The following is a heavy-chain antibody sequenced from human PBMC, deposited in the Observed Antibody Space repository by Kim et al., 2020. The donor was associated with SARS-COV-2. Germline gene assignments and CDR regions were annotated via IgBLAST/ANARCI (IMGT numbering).Heavy chain of an antibody. D-gene: IGHD3-10*01. CDR1: GFSFSASA. CDR2: ISSKSNNYAT. Sequence: GGSLRLSCAASGFSFSASAIHWIRQASGKGLEWVGRISSKSNNYATTYAASVSGRFSVSREDSKSMASLEMNNLKTEDTAVYYCTSLSISFGELLSHWGQGVLVTVSS. V-gene: IGHV3-73*01. CDR3: TSLSISFGELLSH. J-gene: IGHJ4*02.